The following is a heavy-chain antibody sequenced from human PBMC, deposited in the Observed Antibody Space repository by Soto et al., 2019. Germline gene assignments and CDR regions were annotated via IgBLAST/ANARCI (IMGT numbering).Heavy chain of an antibody. CDR2: INAGSGNT. V-gene: IGHV1-3*01. J-gene: IGHJ4*02. CDR3: ARVGGYRYGPFDY. D-gene: IGHD5-18*01. CDR1: VGTFSSYA. Sequence: ASVKLSFKASVGTFSSYAMHWLRHAPGQRLEWMGWINAGSGNTKYAQKLQGRVTITRDTSASTAYMELISLRSEDTAVYYCARVGGYRYGPFDYSGQGTLVTVSS.